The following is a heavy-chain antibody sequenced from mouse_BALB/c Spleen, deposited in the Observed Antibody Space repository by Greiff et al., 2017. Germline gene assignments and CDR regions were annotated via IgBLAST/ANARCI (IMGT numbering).Heavy chain of an antibody. CDR3: ARDRELHYYGPFAY. CDR1: GFSLTSYG. V-gene: IGHV2-9*02. J-gene: IGHJ3*01. D-gene: IGHD1-2*01. Sequence: VQRVESGPGLVAPSQSLSITCTVSGFSLTSYGVHWVRQPPGKGLEWLGVIWAGGSTNYNSALMSRLSISKDNSKSQVFLKMNSLQTDDTAMYYCARDRELHYYGPFAYWGQGTLVTVSA. CDR2: IWAGGST.